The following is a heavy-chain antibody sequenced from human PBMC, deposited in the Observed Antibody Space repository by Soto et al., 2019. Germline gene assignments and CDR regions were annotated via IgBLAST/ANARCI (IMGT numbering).Heavy chain of an antibody. V-gene: IGHV1-3*01. Sequence: ASVKVSCKASGYTFTSYAMHWVRQAPGQRLEWMGWINAGNGNTKYSQKFQGRVTITRDTSASTAYMELSSLRSEDTAVYYCARDYATGTTSEYYFDYWGQGTLVTVSS. CDR2: INAGNGNT. CDR3: ARDYATGTTSEYYFDY. J-gene: IGHJ4*02. CDR1: GYTFTSYA. D-gene: IGHD1-1*01.